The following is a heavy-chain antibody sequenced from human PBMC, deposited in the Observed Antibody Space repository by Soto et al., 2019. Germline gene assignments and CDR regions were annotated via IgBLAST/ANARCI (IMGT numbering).Heavy chain of an antibody. CDR3: AREPVTKGEWDYEWYFDL. J-gene: IGHJ2*01. CDR1: GYTFTSYG. D-gene: IGHD3-16*01. CDR2: LSAYNGNT. V-gene: IGHV1-18*01. Sequence: QVQLVQSGAEVKKPGASVKVSCKASGYTFTSYGISWVRQAPGQGLEWRGWLSAYNGNTNYAQKLQGRVTMTTDTSTSTAYMELRSLRSDDTAVYYCAREPVTKGEWDYEWYFDLWGRGTLVTVSS.